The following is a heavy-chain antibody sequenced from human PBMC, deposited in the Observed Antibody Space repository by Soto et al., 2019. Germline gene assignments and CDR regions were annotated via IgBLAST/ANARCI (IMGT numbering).Heavy chain of an antibody. CDR2: TRNKANSYTT. D-gene: IGHD3-3*01. CDR3: AREIFRGGYLDY. V-gene: IGHV3-72*01. Sequence: GGSLRLSCAASGFTFSDHYMDWVRQAPGKGLEWVGRTRNKANSYTTEYAASVKGRFTISRDDSKNSLYLQMNSLKTEDTAVYYCAREIFRGGYLDYWGQGTLVTVSS. J-gene: IGHJ4*02. CDR1: GFTFSDHY.